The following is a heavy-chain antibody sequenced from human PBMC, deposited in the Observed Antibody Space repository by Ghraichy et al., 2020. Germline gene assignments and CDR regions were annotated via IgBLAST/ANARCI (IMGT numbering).Heavy chain of an antibody. Sequence: SLNISCAVSGGSINSSSFSWSWIRQPPGKGLEWIGYIYHSGTTYYNPSLKSRVTISLDDSKNQFSLKPSSVTAADTAVYYCARAPYDDDGFYDDGFDVWGQGIMFTVSS. CDR3: ARAPYDDDGFYDDGFDV. V-gene: IGHV4-30-2*01. D-gene: IGHD3-22*01. CDR1: GGSINSSSFS. CDR2: IYHSGTT. J-gene: IGHJ3*01.